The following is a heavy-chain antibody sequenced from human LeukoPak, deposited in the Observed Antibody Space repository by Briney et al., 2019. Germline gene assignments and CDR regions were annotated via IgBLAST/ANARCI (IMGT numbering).Heavy chain of an antibody. CDR2: IRSKAYGGTT. J-gene: IGHJ4*02. D-gene: IGHD1-14*01. CDR1: GFTFGDYA. CDR3: TRVDGIPQQADY. Sequence: GGSLRLSCTASGFTFGDYAMSWVRQAPGKGLEWVGCIRSKAYGGTTEYAASVKGRFTIARDDTKSIAYLQMNSLKTENTAVYYCTRVDGIPQQADYWGQGTLVTVSS. V-gene: IGHV3-49*04.